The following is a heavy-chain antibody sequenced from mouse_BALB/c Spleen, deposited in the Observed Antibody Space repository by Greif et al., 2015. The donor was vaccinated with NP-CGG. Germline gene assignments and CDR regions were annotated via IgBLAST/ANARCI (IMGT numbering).Heavy chain of an antibody. CDR2: IYPGSGNT. CDR3: ARRTGTEAMDY. J-gene: IGHJ4*01. CDR1: GYTFTDYY. D-gene: IGHD4-1*01. Sequence: QVHVKQSGPELVKPGASVKISCKASGYTFTDYYINWVNQKPGQGLEWIGWIYPGSGNTKYNGKFKGKATLTVDTSSSTAYMQFSSLTSEDTAVYFCARRTGTEAMDYWGQGTSVTVSS. V-gene: IGHV1-84*02.